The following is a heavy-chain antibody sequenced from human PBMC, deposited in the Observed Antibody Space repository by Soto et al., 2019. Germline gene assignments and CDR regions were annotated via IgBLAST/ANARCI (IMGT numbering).Heavy chain of an antibody. J-gene: IGHJ4*02. D-gene: IGHD6-19*01. CDR3: ARQKQWLSPFDD. Sequence: QVQLQESGPGLVKPSQTLSLTCTVSGGSISSGGDYWNWIRQHPGKGLEWIGYIHNSGITDYNPSFKSRVIISVDTSTNPFSLKLSSVTAADTAVYYCARQKQWLSPFDDWGQGTLVTVSS. V-gene: IGHV4-31*03. CDR1: GGSISSGGDY. CDR2: IHNSGIT.